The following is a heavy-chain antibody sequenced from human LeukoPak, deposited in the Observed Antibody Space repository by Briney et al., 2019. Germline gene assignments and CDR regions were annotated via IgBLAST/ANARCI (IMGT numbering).Heavy chain of an antibody. CDR3: ASANYDFWSGYSVY. J-gene: IGHJ4*02. CDR2: IYTSGST. Sequence: SETLSLTCTVSGGSISSGSYYWSWIRQPAGKGLEWIGRIYTSGSTNYNPSLKSRVTISVDTSKNQFPLKLSSVTAADTAVYYCASANYDFWSGYSVYWGQGTLVTVSS. D-gene: IGHD3-3*01. CDR1: GGSISSGSYY. V-gene: IGHV4-61*02.